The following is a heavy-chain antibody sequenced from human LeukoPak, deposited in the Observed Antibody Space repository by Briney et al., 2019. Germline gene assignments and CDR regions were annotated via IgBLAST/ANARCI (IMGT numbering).Heavy chain of an antibody. Sequence: SETLSLTCAVYGGSFSGYYWSWIRQPPGKGLEWIGEINHSGSTNYNPSLKSRATISVDTSKNQFSLKLSSVTAADTAVYYCARSMYCSGGSCYSLGDIWGQGTMVTVSS. D-gene: IGHD2-15*01. CDR2: INHSGST. CDR1: GGSFSGYY. J-gene: IGHJ3*02. CDR3: ARSMYCSGGSCYSLGDI. V-gene: IGHV4-34*01.